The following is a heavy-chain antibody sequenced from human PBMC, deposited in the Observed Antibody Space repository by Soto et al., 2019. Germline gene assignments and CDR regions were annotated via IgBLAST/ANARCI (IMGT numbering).Heavy chain of an antibody. CDR3: ARGFRFCSGGSCYSGWFDP. V-gene: IGHV4-34*01. CDR2: INHSGST. CDR1: GGSFSGYY. J-gene: IGHJ5*02. D-gene: IGHD2-15*01. Sequence: QVQLQQWGAGLLKPSETLSLTCVVYGGSFSGYYWSWIRQPPGKGLEWIGEINHSGSTNYNPSLKSRVTISVATSKNQFSLKLSSVTAADTAVYYGARGFRFCSGGSCYSGWFDPWGQGTLVTVSS.